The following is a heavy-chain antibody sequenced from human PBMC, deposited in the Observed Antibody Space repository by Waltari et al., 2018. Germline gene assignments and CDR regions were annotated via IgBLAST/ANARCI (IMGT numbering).Heavy chain of an antibody. CDR2: ISNDGAKK. J-gene: IGHJ6*02. D-gene: IGHD3-3*02. V-gene: IGHV3-30-3*01. CDR3: ARDSRGAFDGGMDV. Sequence: QVQLVESGGGVVQPGRSLRLSCAAPAFTFSSYAMPWVRQAPGKGLEWVAVISNDGAKKYYADSVKDRFTLSRDNSKNMVYLQMSSLRGEDTAQYYCARDSRGAFDGGMDVWGQGTTVTVSS. CDR1: AFTFSSYA.